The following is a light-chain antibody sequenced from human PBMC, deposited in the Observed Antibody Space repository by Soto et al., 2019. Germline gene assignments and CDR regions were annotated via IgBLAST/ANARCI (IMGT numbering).Light chain of an antibody. CDR1: SSDVGAYNY. CDR3: SSYTSGSTLVV. CDR2: EIT. J-gene: IGLJ2*01. Sequence: QSALTQPASVSGSPGQSITISCTGSSSDVGAYNYVSWYQQNPGKAPRLMIYEITNRPSGVSNRFSGSKSGNKASLTISGLRAEDDADYYCSSYTSGSTLVVFGGGTKLTVL. V-gene: IGLV2-14*01.